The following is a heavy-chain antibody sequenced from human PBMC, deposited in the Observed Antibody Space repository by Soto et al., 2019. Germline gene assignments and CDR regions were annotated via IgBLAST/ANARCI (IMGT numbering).Heavy chain of an antibody. V-gene: IGHV4-30-4*01. J-gene: IGHJ5*02. Sequence: QVQLQESGPGLVKPSQTLSLTCTVSGGSISSGDYYWSWIRQPPGKGLEWNGYIYYSGSTYYNPSLNSIFTISVDTSKNQFSLKLSSVTAADTAVYYCARVGSSTVVTPPPFNWFDPWGQGTLVTVSS. CDR1: GGSISSGDYY. CDR2: IYYSGST. CDR3: ARVGSSTVVTPPPFNWFDP. D-gene: IGHD4-17*01.